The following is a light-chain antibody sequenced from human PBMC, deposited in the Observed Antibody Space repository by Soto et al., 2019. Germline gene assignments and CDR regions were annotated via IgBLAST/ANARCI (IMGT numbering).Light chain of an antibody. J-gene: IGKJ1*01. V-gene: IGKV3-11*01. CDR2: SGY. Sequence: EIVLSQSPGTLSLSPGERATLACRASQRVSSSVAWYQHKPGQSPRLVVYSGYKRSPGIPARFSGSGSGTDFTLTISSLESDDFAIYYCQQRYSWLRVFGPGTKVDI. CDR1: QRVSSS. CDR3: QQRYSWLRV.